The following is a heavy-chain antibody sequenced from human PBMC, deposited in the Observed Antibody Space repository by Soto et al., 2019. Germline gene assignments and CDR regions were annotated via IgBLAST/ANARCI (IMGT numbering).Heavy chain of an antibody. J-gene: IGHJ4*02. CDR3: ARVFGGYDSSLYYFDY. CDR1: GGTFSSYT. CDR2: IIPILGIA. V-gene: IGHV1-69*02. D-gene: IGHD5-12*01. Sequence: ASVKVSCKASGGTFSSYTISWVRQAPGQGLEWMGRIIPILGIANYAQKFQGRVTITADKSTSTAYMELRSLRSDDTAVYYCARVFGGYDSSLYYFDYWGQGTLVTVSS.